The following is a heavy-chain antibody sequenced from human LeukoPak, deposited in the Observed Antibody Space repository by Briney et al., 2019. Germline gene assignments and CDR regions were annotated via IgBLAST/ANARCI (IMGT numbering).Heavy chain of an antibody. D-gene: IGHD2-15*01. CDR2: ISGTSTYM. Sequence: GGSPRLSCAASGFTFSSYSINCGRQEPGKRLEWGSSISGTSTYMYYADSVKGRFTISRDNAKNSLFLQTNSLRAEDTAVYYCARNIFCSSCSCQTALDYCGQGNLVTVSS. CDR3: ARNIFCSSCSCQTALDY. V-gene: IGHV3-21*01. CDR1: GFTFSSYS. J-gene: IGHJ4*02.